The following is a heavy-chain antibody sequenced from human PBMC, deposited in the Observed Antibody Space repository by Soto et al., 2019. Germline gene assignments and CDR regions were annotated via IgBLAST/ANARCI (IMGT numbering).Heavy chain of an antibody. D-gene: IGHD5-12*01. CDR2: IFSSGST. J-gene: IGHJ4*02. CDR1: GGSITTFY. CDR3: AREGSYSAYNFAHGIQLWSFDF. Sequence: LSLTCTVYGGSITTFYWSWVRQPAGKGLEWIGRIFSSGSTSFNPSLESRVAMSVDTSKNHFSLNLSSVTAADMAVYYCAREGSYSAYNFAHGIQLWSFDFWGQGALVTVSS. V-gene: IGHV4-4*07.